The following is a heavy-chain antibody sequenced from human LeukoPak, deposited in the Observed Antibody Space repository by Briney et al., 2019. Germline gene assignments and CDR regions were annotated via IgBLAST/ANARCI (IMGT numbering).Heavy chain of an antibody. CDR2: INHSGST. Sequence: SETLSLTCAVYGGSFSGYYWSWIRQPPGKGLEWIGEINHSGSTNYNSSLKSRATISVDTSKNQFSLKLSSVTAADTAVYYCARRRGGYVVRGHYYYMDVWGKGTTVTISS. CDR3: ARRRGGYVVRGHYYYMDV. J-gene: IGHJ6*03. CDR1: GGSFSGYY. V-gene: IGHV4-34*01. D-gene: IGHD5-12*01.